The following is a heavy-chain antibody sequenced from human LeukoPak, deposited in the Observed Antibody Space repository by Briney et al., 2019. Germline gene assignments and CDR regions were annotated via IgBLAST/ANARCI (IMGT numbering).Heavy chain of an antibody. Sequence: SVKVSCKASGGTFSSYTISWVRQAPGQGLEWMGRIIPILGIAKYAQKFQGRVTITADKSTSTAYMELSSLRSEDTAVYYCASKSIEDSYGPGYHYYGMDVWGQGTTVTVSS. J-gene: IGHJ6*02. CDR3: ASKSIEDSYGPGYHYYGMDV. V-gene: IGHV1-69*02. D-gene: IGHD5-18*01. CDR2: IIPILGIA. CDR1: GGTFSSYT.